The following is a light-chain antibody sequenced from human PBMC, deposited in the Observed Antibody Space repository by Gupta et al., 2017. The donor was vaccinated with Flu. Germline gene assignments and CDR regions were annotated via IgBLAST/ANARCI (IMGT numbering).Light chain of an antibody. CDR3: QAWDSRV. J-gene: IGLJ3*02. V-gene: IGLV3-1*01. Sequence: SNDLTQPPSVSVSPGQTATITCSGHKLGDGSACWYQQKTGQSPVLVIYQDNKRPLGIPERFSGSNSGNTATLTTSGTQAMDEADYFCQAWDSRVFGGGTTLTVL. CDR2: QDN. CDR1: KLGDGS.